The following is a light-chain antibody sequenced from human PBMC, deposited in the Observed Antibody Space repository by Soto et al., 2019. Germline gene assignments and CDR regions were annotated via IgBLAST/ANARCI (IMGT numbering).Light chain of an antibody. V-gene: IGLV1-40*01. CDR1: SSNIGAGYE. CDR3: QSYDSSLSGYV. CDR2: ENN. Sequence: QSALTQPPSVSAAPGQRVTISCTGSSSNIGAGYEAHWYQQVPGTAPKLLIYENNYRPSGVPDRFSGSKSGTSASLAITGLQAEDEAEYYCQSYDSSLSGYVFGTGTKLTVL. J-gene: IGLJ1*01.